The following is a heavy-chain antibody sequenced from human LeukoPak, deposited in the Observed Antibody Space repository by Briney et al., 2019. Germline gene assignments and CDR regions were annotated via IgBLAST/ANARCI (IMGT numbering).Heavy chain of an antibody. D-gene: IGHD1-26*01. CDR3: ARDDQVGATGYYGMDV. CDR2: INWNGGST. V-gene: IGHV3-20*04. CDR1: GFAFDDYG. Sequence: GGSLRLSCAASGFAFDDYGMSWVRQAPGKGREWVSGINWNGGSTGYADSVKGRFTISRDNAKNSLYLQMNSLRVEDTALYYCARDDQVGATGYYGMDVWGQGTTVTVSS. J-gene: IGHJ6*02.